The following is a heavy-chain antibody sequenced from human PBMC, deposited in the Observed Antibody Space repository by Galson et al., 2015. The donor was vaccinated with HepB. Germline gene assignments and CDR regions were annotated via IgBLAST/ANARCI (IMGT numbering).Heavy chain of an antibody. D-gene: IGHD3-9*01. CDR3: ARGSSNYDILTGVPGLSSSFDY. CDR1: GGTFSSYA. CDR2: IIPIFGTA. J-gene: IGHJ4*02. V-gene: IGHV1-69*06. Sequence: SVKVSCKASGGTFSSYAISWVRQAPGQGLEWMGGIIPIFGTANYAQKFQGRVTITADKSTSTAYMELSSLRSEDTAVYYCARGSSNYDILTGVPGLSSSFDYWGQGTLVTVSS.